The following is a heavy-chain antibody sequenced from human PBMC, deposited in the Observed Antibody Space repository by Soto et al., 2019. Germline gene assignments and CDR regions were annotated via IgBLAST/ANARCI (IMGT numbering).Heavy chain of an antibody. J-gene: IGHJ6*02. CDR3: AREGRGWNYYYYGMDV. D-gene: IGHD3-10*01. Sequence: ASVKVSCKASGYTFTSYGISWVRQAPGQGLEWMGWISAYNGNTNYAQKLQGRVTMTTDTSTSTAYMELRSLRSDDTAVYYCAREGRGWNYYYYGMDVWGQGTKVTVSS. V-gene: IGHV1-18*01. CDR1: GYTFTSYG. CDR2: ISAYNGNT.